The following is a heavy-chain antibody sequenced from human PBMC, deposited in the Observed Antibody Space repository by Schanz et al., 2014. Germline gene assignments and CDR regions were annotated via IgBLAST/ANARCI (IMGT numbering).Heavy chain of an antibody. J-gene: IGHJ5*02. CDR1: GFTLSSYA. CDR3: AKAEYDILTDSYSRLDP. V-gene: IGHV3-30-3*01. Sequence: QVQLMESGGGVVQPGRSLRLSCAAYGFTLSSYAMHWVRQAPGKGLEWVAVISYDGSNKYYADSVKGRFTISRDNSKNTLYLQMNTLRAEDTAVYYCAKAEYDILTDSYSRLDPWGQGTLVTVSS. CDR2: ISYDGSNK. D-gene: IGHD3-9*01.